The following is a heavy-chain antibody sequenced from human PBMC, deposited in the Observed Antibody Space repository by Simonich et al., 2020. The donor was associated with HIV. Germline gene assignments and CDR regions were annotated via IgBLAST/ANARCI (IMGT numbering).Heavy chain of an antibody. Sequence: QLHLQESGPGLVKPSETLSLTCTVSGVSIHNYFWSWIRQPPGGGMAWVGYISNSARTNYNPSRKSRVTISVDTSKNQFSLKLNSVTAADTAVYYCARGGRHFDYWGQGTLVTVSS. V-gene: IGHV4-59*12. CDR3: ARGGRHFDY. J-gene: IGHJ4*02. CDR2: ISNSART. CDR1: GVSIHNYF.